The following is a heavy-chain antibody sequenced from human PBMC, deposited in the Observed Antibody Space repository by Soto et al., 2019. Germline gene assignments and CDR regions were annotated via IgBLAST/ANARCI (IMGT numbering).Heavy chain of an antibody. CDR2: IYYTGST. J-gene: IGHJ4*02. Sequence: SETLSLTCSVSGASIRSGGYYWSWLRQSPGKGLEWIGHIYYTGSTFYSPSLRSRLTISLDTSKNQFSLDLRSVTAADTAMYYCARIEMASIKWGRGTLVTVSS. CDR1: GASIRSGGYY. CDR3: ARIEMASIK. V-gene: IGHV4-31*03.